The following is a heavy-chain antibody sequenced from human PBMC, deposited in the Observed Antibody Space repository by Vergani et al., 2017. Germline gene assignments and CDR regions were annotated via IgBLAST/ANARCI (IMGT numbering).Heavy chain of an antibody. CDR1: GFTLSSHA. J-gene: IGHJ6*03. D-gene: IGHD2-8*01. V-gene: IGHV3-33*01. CDR2: IWYDGSKE. Sequence: QVQLEESGGGVVQPGRSLRLSCAASGFTLSSHAMHWVRQAPGKGLEWVAFIWYDGSKEYYADSVKGRFTISRDNSKNTLYLQMNSLRDADTAVYYCARSVYCTDGVCYMTNYYYMDVWGKGTAVTVSS. CDR3: ARSVYCTDGVCYMTNYYYMDV.